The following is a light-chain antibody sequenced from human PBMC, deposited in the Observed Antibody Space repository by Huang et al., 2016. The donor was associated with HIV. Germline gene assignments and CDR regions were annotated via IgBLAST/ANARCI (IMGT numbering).Light chain of an antibody. Sequence: DIQMTQSPSSLSASVGDRVTITCQASQDISTYLNWYQQKPGNAPKVLIYAASNLETEVPSRFSGSGSGTDFTFTISSLQPGDIATYYCQQYDNLPWTFGQGTKVEIK. J-gene: IGKJ1*01. CDR2: AAS. V-gene: IGKV1-33*01. CDR3: QQYDNLPWT. CDR1: QDISTY.